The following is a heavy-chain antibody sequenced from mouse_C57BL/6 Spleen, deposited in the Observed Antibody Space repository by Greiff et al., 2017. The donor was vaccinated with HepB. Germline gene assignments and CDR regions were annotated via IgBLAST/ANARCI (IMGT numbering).Heavy chain of an antibody. Sequence: EVQGVESGPELVKPGASVKMSCKASGYTFTDYNMHWVKQSHGKSLEWIGYINPNNGGTSYNQKFKGKATLTVNKSSSTAYMELRSLTSEDSAVYYCARSDYDVAWFAYWGQGTLVTVSA. CDR2: INPNNGGT. D-gene: IGHD2-4*01. CDR1: GYTFTDYN. V-gene: IGHV1-22*01. J-gene: IGHJ3*01. CDR3: ARSDYDVAWFAY.